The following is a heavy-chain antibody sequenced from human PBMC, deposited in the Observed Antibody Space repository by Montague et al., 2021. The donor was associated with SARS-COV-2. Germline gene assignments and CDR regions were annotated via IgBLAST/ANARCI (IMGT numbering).Heavy chain of an antibody. J-gene: IGHJ4*02. CDR3: ARGPVGVAARLRYYFDQ. D-gene: IGHD6-6*01. Sequence: SETLSLTCTVSGGSVSSGGYYWSWIRQPPGKGLEWIGYIYYSGSTNYNPSLKSRVTISLDTSKNQFSLKLTSVTAADTAVYYCARGPVGVAARLRYYFDQWDKDTLVTVPS. CDR2: IYYSGST. CDR1: GGSVSSGGYY. V-gene: IGHV4-61*08.